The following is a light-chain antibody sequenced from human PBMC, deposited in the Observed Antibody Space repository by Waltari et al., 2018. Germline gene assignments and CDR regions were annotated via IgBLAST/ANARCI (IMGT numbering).Light chain of an antibody. J-gene: IGLJ2*01. CDR3: SSYTSSTTVV. CDR2: EVS. V-gene: IGLV2-14*01. Sequence: QSALTQPASVSGSPGQSITISCTGSSSDVGGYNYVSWFQQHPGKPPKLMFYEVSNRPSGVSDRFSGAKSGNTASLTISGLQPEDEADYYCSSYTSSTTVVFGGGTKLTVL. CDR1: SSDVGGYNY.